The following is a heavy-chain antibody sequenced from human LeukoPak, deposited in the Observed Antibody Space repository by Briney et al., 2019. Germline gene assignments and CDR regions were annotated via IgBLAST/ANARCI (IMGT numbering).Heavy chain of an antibody. CDR2: VNPKSGNT. CDR3: ARGLPLGYCTYGVCYPPKHFDF. V-gene: IGHV1-8*03. CDR1: GGTFSSYA. Sequence: GSSVKVSCKASGGTFSSYAISWVRQAPGQGLEWMGWVNPKSGNTGYKQKFQARVTITRDTSITTAYMELSSLTSDDTAVYFCARGLPLGYCTYGVCYPPKHFDFWGQGTLVTVSS. D-gene: IGHD2-8*01. J-gene: IGHJ4*02.